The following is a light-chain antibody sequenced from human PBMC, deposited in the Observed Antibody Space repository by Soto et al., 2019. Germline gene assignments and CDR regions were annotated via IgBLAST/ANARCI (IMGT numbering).Light chain of an antibody. CDR3: QQYTDWPMT. CDR1: QSIRSN. Sequence: EIVLTQSPATLSLSPGERATLSCRASQSIRSNLAWYKQIPGQAPRLLIYHASIRATAIPARFSGSGSGTQFTLTISSLQSEDLAVYYCQQYTDWPMTFGQGTRLEIK. J-gene: IGKJ5*01. CDR2: HAS. V-gene: IGKV3-15*01.